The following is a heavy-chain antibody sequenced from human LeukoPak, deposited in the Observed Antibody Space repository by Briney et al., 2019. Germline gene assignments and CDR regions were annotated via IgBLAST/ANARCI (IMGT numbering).Heavy chain of an antibody. CDR3: TTKGVATSTDHDY. Sequence: GGSLRLSCAASGFTFSNAWMSWVRQAPGKGLEWVGRIKSKTDGGTTDYAAPVKGRFTISRDDSKNTLYLQMNSLKTEDTAVYYCTTKGVATSTDHDYWGQGTLVTVSS. V-gene: IGHV3-15*01. D-gene: IGHD5-12*01. CDR1: GFTFSNAW. J-gene: IGHJ4*02. CDR2: IKSKTDGGTT.